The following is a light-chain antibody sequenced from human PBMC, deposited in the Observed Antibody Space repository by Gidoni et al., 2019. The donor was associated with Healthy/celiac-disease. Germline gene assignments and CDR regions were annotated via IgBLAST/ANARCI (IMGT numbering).Light chain of an antibody. Sequence: IQMTQSPSALSASVGDRVTITCRASQSIISYLNWYQQKPGKAPTLLIYAASSLQSGVPSRFSGSGSGTDFTLTISSLQPEDFATYYCQQSYSTLFTFGPGTKVDIK. J-gene: IGKJ3*01. CDR2: AAS. CDR3: QQSYSTLFT. CDR1: QSIISY. V-gene: IGKV1-39*01.